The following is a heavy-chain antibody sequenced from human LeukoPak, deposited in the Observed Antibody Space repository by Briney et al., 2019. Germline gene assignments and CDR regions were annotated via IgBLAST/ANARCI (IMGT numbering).Heavy chain of an antibody. CDR1: GFTFSSYW. D-gene: IGHD3-22*01. Sequence: GGSLRLSCAASGFTFSSYWMHWVRQAPGKGLVWVSRIKSDGSYATYPDSVKGRFTISRDNAMNTLYLQMHSLRAEDTAVYYCARDIYYDRSGSDYWGQGTLVTVSS. CDR3: ARDIYYDRSGSDY. V-gene: IGHV3-74*01. J-gene: IGHJ4*02. CDR2: IKSDGSYA.